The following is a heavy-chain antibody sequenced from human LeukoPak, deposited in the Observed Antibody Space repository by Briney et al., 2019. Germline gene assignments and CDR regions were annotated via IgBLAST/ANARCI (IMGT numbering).Heavy chain of an antibody. CDR1: GFTFSSAW. CDR2: MKSKTEAGTT. Sequence: GGSLRLSWAASGFTFSSAWMSWVRQGPGKGLEWVGRMKSKTEAGTTDYAAPVKGRFTISRDDSRNTLYLQMNSLKTEDTAVYYCTTDGDYGDGLRGDYWGQGTLVTVSS. J-gene: IGHJ4*02. CDR3: TTDGDYGDGLRGDY. V-gene: IGHV3-15*01. D-gene: IGHD4-17*01.